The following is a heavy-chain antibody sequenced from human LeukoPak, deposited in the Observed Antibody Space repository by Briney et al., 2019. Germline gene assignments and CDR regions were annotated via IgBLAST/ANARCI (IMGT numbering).Heavy chain of an antibody. J-gene: IGHJ4*02. CDR3: TRDLYCSSTSCYTCFDY. CDR1: GLTVSTSY. V-gene: IGHV3-49*04. D-gene: IGHD2-2*02. Sequence: GGSLRLSCAASGLTVSTSYLNWVRQAPGKGLEWVGFIRSKAYGGTTEYAASVKGRFTISRDDSKSIAYLQMNSLKTEDTAVYYCTRDLYCSSTSCYTCFDYWGQGTLVTVSS. CDR2: IRSKAYGGTT.